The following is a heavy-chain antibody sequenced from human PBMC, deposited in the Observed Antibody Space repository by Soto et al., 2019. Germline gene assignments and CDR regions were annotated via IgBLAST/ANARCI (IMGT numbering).Heavy chain of an antibody. J-gene: IGHJ4*02. V-gene: IGHV3-48*02. CDR2: ISSSSSTI. CDR1: GFTFSSYS. D-gene: IGHD3-3*01. Sequence: EVQLVESGGGLVQPGGSLRLSCAASGFTFSSYSINWVRQAPGKGLEWVSYISSSSSTIFYTDSVKGRFTISRDNAKNSLYLQMNSLRDEDTAVYYCARDRVGEDIWSVFDYWGQETLVTVSS. CDR3: ARDRVGEDIWSVFDY.